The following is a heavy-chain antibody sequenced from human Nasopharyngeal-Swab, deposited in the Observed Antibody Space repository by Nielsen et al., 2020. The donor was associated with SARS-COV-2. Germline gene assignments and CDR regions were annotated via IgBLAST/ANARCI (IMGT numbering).Heavy chain of an antibody. CDR1: GSPSGSYA. J-gene: IGHJ6*02. Sequence: GRLLRLSVAAFGSPSGSYALSWVRQAPGKGLEWVSAISGSGGSTYYADSVKGRFTISRDNSKNTLYLQMNSLRAEDTAVYYCAKDFVGQQTYYYYGMDVWGQRTTVTVSS. V-gene: IGHV3-23*01. D-gene: IGHD6-13*01. CDR2: ISGSGGST. CDR3: AKDFVGQQTYYYYGMDV.